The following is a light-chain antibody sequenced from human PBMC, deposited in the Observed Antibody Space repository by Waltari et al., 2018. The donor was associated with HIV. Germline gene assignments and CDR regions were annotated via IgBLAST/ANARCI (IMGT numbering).Light chain of an antibody. Sequence: DIQMTQSPSTLSASLGARVTITCRASQSINNWLAWYQQKPGKAPKLLIYKASSLESGVPSRFSGSGSGTEFTLTISSLQPDDFATYYCQQYTSYCTFGQGTKLEIK. CDR3: QQYTSYCT. V-gene: IGKV1-5*03. J-gene: IGKJ2*01. CDR1: QSINNW. CDR2: KAS.